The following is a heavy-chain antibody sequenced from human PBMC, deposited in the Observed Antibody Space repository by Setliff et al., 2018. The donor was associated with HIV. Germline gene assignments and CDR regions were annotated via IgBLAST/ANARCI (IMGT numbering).Heavy chain of an antibody. D-gene: IGHD2-21*01. V-gene: IGHV4-39*01. CDR2: MYYSGST. CDR1: GGSISSGTYY. Sequence: PSETLSLTCTVPGGSISSGTYYWGWIRQPPGKGLEYIGTMYYSGSTYYNPSLRSRVTISVDTPKNHISPRLSSVTAADTAVYYCARHVTVVAYFETLASSFNYWGQGTLVTVSS. CDR3: ARHVTVVAYFETLASSFNY. J-gene: IGHJ4*02.